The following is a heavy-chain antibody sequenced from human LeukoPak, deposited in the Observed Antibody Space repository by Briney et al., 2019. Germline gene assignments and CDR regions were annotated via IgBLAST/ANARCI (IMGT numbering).Heavy chain of an antibody. V-gene: IGHV3-74*01. Sequence: QPGGSLRLSCAASGFTFSSYWMHWVRQAPGKGLVWVSRINSDGSSTTYVDSVKGRFTISRDNAKNTLYLQMNSLRAEDTAVYYCATRKCSIPACRASSHHCMDFWGKGTTVIVSS. J-gene: IGHJ6*03. CDR3: ATRKCSIPACRASSHHCMDF. CDR2: INSDGSST. D-gene: IGHD2-2*01. CDR1: GFTFSSYW.